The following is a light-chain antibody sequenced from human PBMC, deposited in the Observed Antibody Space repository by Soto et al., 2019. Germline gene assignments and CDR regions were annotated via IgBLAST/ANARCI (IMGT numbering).Light chain of an antibody. CDR2: GAS. CDR3: QQYGSTPLT. J-gene: IGKJ4*01. CDR1: QSVSRNY. V-gene: IGKV3-20*01. Sequence: EIGLTQSPGTLSLSPGGRATLSCRASQSVSRNYVAWYQQKPGQAPRLLIYGASSRASGIPDRFSGSGSGADLTLSITRLEPEDFALYYCQQYGSTPLTFGGGTKVDIK.